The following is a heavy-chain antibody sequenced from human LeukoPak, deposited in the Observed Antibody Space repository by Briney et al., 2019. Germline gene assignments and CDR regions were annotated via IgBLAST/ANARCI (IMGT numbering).Heavy chain of an antibody. CDR1: GYTFTGYY. CDR2: INPNSGGT. D-gene: IGHD1-26*01. V-gene: IGHV1-2*06. CDR3: ARDLGIVGATLRPTNFDY. Sequence: EASVKVSCKASGYTFTGYYMHWVRQAPGQGLEWMGRINPNSGGTNYAQKFQGRVTMTRDTSISTAYMELSRLRSDDTAVYYCARDLGIVGATLRPTNFDYWGQGTLVTVSS. J-gene: IGHJ4*02.